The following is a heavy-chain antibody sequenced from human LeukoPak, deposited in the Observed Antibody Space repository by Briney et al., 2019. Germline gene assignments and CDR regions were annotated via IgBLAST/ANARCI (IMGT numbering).Heavy chain of an antibody. CDR1: GFTVSSNY. Sequence: GGSLRLSCAASGFTVSSNYMSWVRQAPGKGLEWVSVIYSAGSTYYADSVKGRFTISRHNSENTLYLQMNSLRAEDTAVYYCVPPITMIVAWGQGTLVTVSS. V-gene: IGHV3-53*04. CDR2: IYSAGST. CDR3: VPPITMIVA. D-gene: IGHD3-22*01. J-gene: IGHJ5*02.